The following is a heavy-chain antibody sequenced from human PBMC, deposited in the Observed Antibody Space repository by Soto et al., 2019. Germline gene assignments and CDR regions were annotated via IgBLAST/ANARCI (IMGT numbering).Heavy chain of an antibody. D-gene: IGHD3-22*01. CDR2: ISAYNGNT. CDR1: GYTFTSYG. Sequence: ASVKVSCKASGYTFTSYGISWVRQAPGQGLEWMGWISAYNGNTNYAQKLQGRVTMTTDTSTSTAYMELRSLRSDDTAVYYCASAPYYYDSSGPAYYFDYWGQGTLVTAPQ. CDR3: ASAPYYYDSSGPAYYFDY. V-gene: IGHV1-18*01. J-gene: IGHJ4*02.